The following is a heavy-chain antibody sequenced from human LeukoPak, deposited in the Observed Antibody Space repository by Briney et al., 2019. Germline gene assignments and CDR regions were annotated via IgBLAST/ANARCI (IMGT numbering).Heavy chain of an antibody. Sequence: SVKVSCKASGGTFSSYAISWVRHAPGQGLEWMGGIIPIFGTANYAQKFQGRVTITADESTSTAYMELSSLRSEDTAVYYCARTSHHDFWSGYEDYWGQGTLVTVSS. J-gene: IGHJ4*02. CDR1: GGTFSSYA. CDR3: ARTSHHDFWSGYEDY. CDR2: IIPIFGTA. V-gene: IGHV1-69*13. D-gene: IGHD3-3*01.